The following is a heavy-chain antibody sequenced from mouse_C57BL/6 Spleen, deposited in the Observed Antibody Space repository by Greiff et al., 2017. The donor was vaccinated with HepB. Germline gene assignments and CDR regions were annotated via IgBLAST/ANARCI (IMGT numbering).Heavy chain of an antibody. V-gene: IGHV1-5*01. J-gene: IGHJ3*01. CDR2: IYPGNSDT. D-gene: IGHD1-1*01. CDR3: RIDYDSSFFAY. CDR1: GYTFTSYW. Sequence: EVQLQESGTVLARPGASVKMSCKTSGYTFTSYWMHWVKQRPGQGLEWIGAIYPGNSDTSYNQKFKGKAKLTAVTSASTAYMELRSLTNEDSAVYYCRIDYDSSFFAYWGQGTLVTVSA.